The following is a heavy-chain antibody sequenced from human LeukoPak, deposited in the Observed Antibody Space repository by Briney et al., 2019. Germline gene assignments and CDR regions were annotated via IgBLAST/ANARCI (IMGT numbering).Heavy chain of an antibody. J-gene: IGHJ3*02. CDR1: GFTFSSYA. Sequence: GGSLRLSCAASGFTFSSYAMNWVRQAPGKVPEWVSYIDARSGITYYADSVQGRFTISRDNAQESVFLQMNSLRADDTAVYYCARTYDFGRGPPGDAFDNWGPGTLVTVSS. CDR2: IDARSGIT. CDR3: ARTYDFGRGPPGDAFDN. V-gene: IGHV3-48*01. D-gene: IGHD3-3*01.